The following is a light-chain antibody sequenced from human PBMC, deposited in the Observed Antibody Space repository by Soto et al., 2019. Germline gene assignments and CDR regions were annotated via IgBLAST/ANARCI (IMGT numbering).Light chain of an antibody. J-gene: IGLJ3*02. Sequence: QSVLTQPPSVSAAPGQKVTISCSGSRSNIGNNYVSWYQHLPGTAPRLLIYDTDMRPSGIPDRFSGSKSGTSATLGITGLQTGDEAFYYCGTWDDSLSAGVFGGGTKLTVL. V-gene: IGLV1-51*01. CDR2: DTD. CDR3: GTWDDSLSAGV. CDR1: RSNIGNNY.